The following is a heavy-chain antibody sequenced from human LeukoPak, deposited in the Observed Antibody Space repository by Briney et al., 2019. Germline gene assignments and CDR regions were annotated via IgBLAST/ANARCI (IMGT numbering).Heavy chain of an antibody. CDR3: ARDRGIAVAGTDAFDI. V-gene: IGHV3-30*02. D-gene: IGHD6-19*01. CDR1: GFTFSSYG. J-gene: IGHJ3*02. CDR2: IRYDGSNK. Sequence: PGGSLRLSCAASGFTFSSYGMYWVRQAPGKGLEWVAFIRYDGSNKYYADSVKGRFTISRDNSKNTLYLQMNSLRAEDTAVYYCARDRGIAVAGTDAFDIWGQGTMVTVSS.